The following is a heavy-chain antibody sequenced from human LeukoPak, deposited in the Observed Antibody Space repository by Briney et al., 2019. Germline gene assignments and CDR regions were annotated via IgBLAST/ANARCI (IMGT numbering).Heavy chain of an antibody. CDR1: GYTFTSYD. CDR2: INPNSGGT. CDR3: ARDPRGFGELYP. D-gene: IGHD3-10*01. V-gene: IGHV1-2*02. Sequence: GASVKVSCKASGYTFTSYDIHWVRQAPGQGLEWMGWINPNSGGTNYAQKFQGRVTMTRDTSISTAYMELSRLRSDDTAVYYCARDPRGFGELYPWGQGTLVTVSS. J-gene: IGHJ5*02.